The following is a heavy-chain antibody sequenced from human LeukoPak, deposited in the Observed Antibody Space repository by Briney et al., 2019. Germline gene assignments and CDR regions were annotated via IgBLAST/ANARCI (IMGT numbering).Heavy chain of an antibody. V-gene: IGHV3-7*05. CDR3: ARKMNIVGAQGWGYGLDV. J-gene: IGHJ6*02. Sequence: GGSLRLSCAASGFTFSTYWMSRVRQAPGKGLEWVANIKHDGSDKKYVDSVKGRFTISRDNAKRSLYLQMNSLRAEDTAVYYCARKMNIVGAQGWGYGLDVWGHGTTVTVSS. CDR1: GFTFSTYW. D-gene: IGHD1-26*01. CDR2: IKHDGSDK.